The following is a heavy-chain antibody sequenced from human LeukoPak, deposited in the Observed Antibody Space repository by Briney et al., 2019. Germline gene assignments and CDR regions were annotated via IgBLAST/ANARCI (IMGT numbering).Heavy chain of an antibody. CDR3: ARDDYYGSESYLGSFDY. J-gene: IGHJ4*02. CDR2: ISYDGSNK. CDR1: GFTFSSYA. Sequence: GRSLRLSCAASGFTFSSYAMHWVRQAPGKGLEWVAVISYDGSNKYYADSVKGRFTISRDNSKNTLYLQMNSLRAEDTAVYYCARDDYYGSESYLGSFDYWGQGTLVTVSS. D-gene: IGHD3-10*01. V-gene: IGHV3-30*04.